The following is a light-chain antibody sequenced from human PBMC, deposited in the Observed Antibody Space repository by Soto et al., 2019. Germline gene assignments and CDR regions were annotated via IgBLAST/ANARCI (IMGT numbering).Light chain of an antibody. Sequence: QSALTQPSSVSGSPGQSITISCTGTSSDVGSYNLVSWYQQHPGKAPKLMIYEVSKRPSGVSNRFSGSKSGNTASLTISGLQAEDEADYYCSRYAGSSTFEVFGTGTKVTVL. CDR2: EVS. CDR3: SRYAGSSTFEV. V-gene: IGLV2-23*02. J-gene: IGLJ1*01. CDR1: SSDVGSYNL.